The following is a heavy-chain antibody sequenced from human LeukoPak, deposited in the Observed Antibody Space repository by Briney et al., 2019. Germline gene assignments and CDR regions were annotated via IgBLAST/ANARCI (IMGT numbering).Heavy chain of an antibody. V-gene: IGHV4-59*12. CDR1: GGSISSYY. Sequence: PSESLSLTCTVTGGSISSYYWSWIRQPPGKGLEWIGYIYYSGSSGSTNYNPSLKSRVTISIDTSKNQFFLNLTSVTAADTAVYYCARGPAAVHPWGQVTLVTVSS. CDR2: IYYSGSSGST. D-gene: IGHD6-13*01. J-gene: IGHJ5*02. CDR3: ARGPAAVHP.